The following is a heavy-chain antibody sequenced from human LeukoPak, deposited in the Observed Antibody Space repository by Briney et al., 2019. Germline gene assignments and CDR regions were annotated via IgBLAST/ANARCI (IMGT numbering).Heavy chain of an antibody. D-gene: IGHD3-3*01. CDR1: GFTFSSYS. V-gene: IGHV3-21*01. CDR2: ISSSSSYI. CDR3: ARDQYYDFWSGYPNFDY. J-gene: IGHJ4*02. Sequence: GGSLRLSCAASGFTFSSYSMNWVRQAPGKGLEWVSSISSSSSYIYYADSVKGRFTISRDNAKNSLYLQMNSLRAEDTAVYYCARDQYYDFWSGYPNFDYWGQGTLVTVSS.